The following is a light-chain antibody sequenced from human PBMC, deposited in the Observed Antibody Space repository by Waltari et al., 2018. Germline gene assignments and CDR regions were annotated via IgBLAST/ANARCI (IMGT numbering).Light chain of an antibody. Sequence: SALTQPASVSGSPGQSVTISCTGTSSDVRHYKYVSWYQQHPGKAPKLMIYDVSNRPSGVSNRFSGSKSGNTASLTISGLQAQDEADYYCGSHTSSSPLIFGGGTKLTVL. CDR3: GSHTSSSPLI. J-gene: IGLJ2*01. CDR1: SSDVRHYKY. CDR2: DVS. V-gene: IGLV2-14*03.